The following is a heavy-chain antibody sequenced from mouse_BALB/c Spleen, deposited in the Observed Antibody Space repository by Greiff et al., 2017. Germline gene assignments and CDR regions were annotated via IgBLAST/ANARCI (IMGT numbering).Heavy chain of an antibody. D-gene: IGHD1-1*01. J-gene: IGHJ4*01. Sequence: QVQLQQSGPELVKPGASVKISCKASGYAFSSSWMNWVKQRPGQGLEWIGRIYPGDGDTNYNGKFKGKATLTADKSSSQAYMQLSSLTSVDSAVYFCARYYGSSYAMDYWGQGTSVTVSS. CDR2: IYPGDGDT. CDR1: GYAFSSSW. CDR3: ARYYGSSYAMDY. V-gene: IGHV1-82*01.